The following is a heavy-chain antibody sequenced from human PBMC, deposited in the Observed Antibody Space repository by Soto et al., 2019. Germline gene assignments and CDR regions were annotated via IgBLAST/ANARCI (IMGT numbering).Heavy chain of an antibody. J-gene: IGHJ5*02. CDR3: AREISTWYFRFDP. Sequence: SVTLSLTCSVGGVSVSSGNYYLRRNRQPPGKGLEWIGNIYYSGSTNYNPSFKSRVTISVDTSKNQFSLKLSSVTAADTAVYYCAREISTWYFRFDPWGQGTLVTVS. CDR1: GVSVSSGNYY. CDR2: IYYSGST. D-gene: IGHD6-13*01. V-gene: IGHV4-61*01.